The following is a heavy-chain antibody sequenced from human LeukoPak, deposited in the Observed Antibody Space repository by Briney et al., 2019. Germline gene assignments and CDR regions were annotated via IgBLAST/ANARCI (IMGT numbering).Heavy chain of an antibody. CDR3: TRGARAGYNLEPFDY. Sequence: SQSLSLTCTVSGGSMSSYYWSWIRQPPGKGLEWIGYIYYSGSTKYNPSLKSRVTISVDTSKNQFSLKLSSVTAADTAVYYCTRGARAGYNLEPFDYWGQGTLVTVSS. V-gene: IGHV4-59*08. CDR2: IYYSGST. D-gene: IGHD5-24*01. CDR1: GGSMSSYY. J-gene: IGHJ4*02.